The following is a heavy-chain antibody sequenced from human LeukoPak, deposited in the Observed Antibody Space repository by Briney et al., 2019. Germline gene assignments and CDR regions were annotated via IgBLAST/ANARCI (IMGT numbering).Heavy chain of an antibody. Sequence: GGSLRLSCAASGFTFSSYAMSWVRQAPGKGLEWVSAFSGSGGDTYYADSVKGRFTISRDNSKNTLYLQMNSLRAEDTAVYYCAGDSSGYPADYWGQGTLVTVSS. V-gene: IGHV3-23*01. J-gene: IGHJ4*02. CDR3: AGDSSGYPADY. CDR1: GFTFSSYA. CDR2: FSGSGGDT. D-gene: IGHD3-22*01.